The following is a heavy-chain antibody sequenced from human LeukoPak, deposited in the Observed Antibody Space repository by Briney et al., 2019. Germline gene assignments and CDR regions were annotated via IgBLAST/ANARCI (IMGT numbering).Heavy chain of an antibody. D-gene: IGHD1-26*01. Sequence: GGSLRLSCAASGFTVSTNYMSWVRQAPGKGLEWVPLIYSGENTYYADSVKGRFTISRDSSINALFLEMNSLRAEDTAVYYCARDPIVGATTGVFDYWGQGTLVTVSS. CDR2: IYSGENT. J-gene: IGHJ4*02. CDR3: ARDPIVGATTGVFDY. CDR1: GFTVSTNY. V-gene: IGHV3-53*01.